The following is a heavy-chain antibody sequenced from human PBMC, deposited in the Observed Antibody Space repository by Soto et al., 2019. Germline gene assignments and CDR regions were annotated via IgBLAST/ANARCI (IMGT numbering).Heavy chain of an antibody. CDR1: GFTFSSYW. D-gene: IGHD2-8*01. Sequence: GGSLRLSCSASGFTFSSYWMHWVRQAPGKGLVWVSRINNDGSNTNYADSVRGRFTISRDTAKNTLYLQMNSLRAEDTAVYYCARGRGYCTNAVCRNHYFDYWGQGTPVTVSS. V-gene: IGHV3-74*01. J-gene: IGHJ4*02. CDR2: INNDGSNT. CDR3: ARGRGYCTNAVCRNHYFDY.